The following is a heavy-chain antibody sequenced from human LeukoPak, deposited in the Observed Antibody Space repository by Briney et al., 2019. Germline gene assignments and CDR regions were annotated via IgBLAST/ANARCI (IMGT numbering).Heavy chain of an antibody. CDR3: AREFAGSKAFDM. J-gene: IGHJ3*02. CDR1: GGSISSSSYY. CDR2: IYYSGST. Sequence: SETPSLTCTVSGGSISSSSYYWGWIRQPPGKGLEWIGSIYYSGSTYYNPSLKSRVTISVDTSKNQFSLKLSSVTAADTAVYYCAREFAGSKAFDMWGQGTMVTVSS. D-gene: IGHD1-14*01. V-gene: IGHV4-39*01.